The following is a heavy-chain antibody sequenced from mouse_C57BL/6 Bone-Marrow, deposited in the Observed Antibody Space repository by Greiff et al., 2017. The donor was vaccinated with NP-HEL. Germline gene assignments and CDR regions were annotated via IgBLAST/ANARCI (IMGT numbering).Heavy chain of an antibody. Sequence: QVQLQQSGPELVKPGASVKISCKASGYSFTSYYIHWVKQRPGQGLEWIGWIYPGSGNTKYNEKFKGKATLTADTSSSTAYMQLISLTSEDSAVYYCARQDGSNSYYFDYWGQGTTLTVSS. D-gene: IGHD2-5*01. V-gene: IGHV1-66*01. CDR2: IYPGSGNT. CDR3: ARQDGSNSYYFDY. J-gene: IGHJ2*01. CDR1: GYSFTSYY.